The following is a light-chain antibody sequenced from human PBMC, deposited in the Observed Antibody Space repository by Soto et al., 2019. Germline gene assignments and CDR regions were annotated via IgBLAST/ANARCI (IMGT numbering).Light chain of an antibody. CDR3: QQSNNWPYT. CDR2: GAS. J-gene: IGKJ2*01. CDR1: QSVSDN. Sequence: EIVMTQSPATLSVSTGERVTLSCRASQSVSDNLAWYQQKPGQAPRLLIYGASTRATTIPARFSGSGSGTEFTLTISSLQSEDFAVYYCQQSNNWPYTFGQGTKLDIK. V-gene: IGKV3-15*01.